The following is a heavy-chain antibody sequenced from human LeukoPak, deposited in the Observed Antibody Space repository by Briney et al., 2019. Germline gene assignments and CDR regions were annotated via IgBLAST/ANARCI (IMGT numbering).Heavy chain of an antibody. D-gene: IGHD1-26*01. CDR2: ISYDGSNK. CDR1: GCTFSSYA. CDR3: ARESLLRGIVGATVSWFDP. Sequence: GGSLRLSCADSGCTFSSYAMHWVRQAPGKGLEWVAVISYDGSNKYYADSVKSRFTISRDNSKDTLYLQMNSLRAEDTAVYYCARESLLRGIVGATVSWFDPWGQGTLVTVSS. V-gene: IGHV3-30-3*01. J-gene: IGHJ5*02.